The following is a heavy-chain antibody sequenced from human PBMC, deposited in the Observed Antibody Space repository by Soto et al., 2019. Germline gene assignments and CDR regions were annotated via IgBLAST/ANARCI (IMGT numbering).Heavy chain of an antibody. CDR2: IKSKTDGGTT. CDR3: TTDSLLWSGYWSPFDY. J-gene: IGHJ4*02. D-gene: IGHD3-3*01. Sequence: GGSLRLSCAASGFTFSNAWMSWVRQAPGKGLEWVGRIKSKTDGGTTDYAAPVKGRFTISRDDSKNTLYLQMNSLKTEDTAVYYCTTDSLLWSGYWSPFDYWGQGTLVTVSS. CDR1: GFTFSNAW. V-gene: IGHV3-15*01.